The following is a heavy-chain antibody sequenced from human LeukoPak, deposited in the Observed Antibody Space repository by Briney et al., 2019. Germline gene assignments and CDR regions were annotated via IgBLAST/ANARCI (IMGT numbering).Heavy chain of an antibody. CDR1: GWTFSSYW. V-gene: IGHV3-7*03. D-gene: IGHD5-18*01. J-gene: IGHJ4*02. Sequence: GGALRLSCAGSGWTFSSYWMRWGGQAPGKGVEGVAHIKQDGSEKYYVDSVKGRFSISRDNAKNSLYLQMNSLRAEDTAVYYCAKAESSHAKYSYGPDYWGQGTLVTVSS. CDR3: AKAESSHAKYSYGPDY. CDR2: IKQDGSEK.